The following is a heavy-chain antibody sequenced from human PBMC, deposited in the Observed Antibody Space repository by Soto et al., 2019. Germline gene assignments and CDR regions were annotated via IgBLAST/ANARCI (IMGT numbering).Heavy chain of an antibody. V-gene: IGHV3-23*01. CDR3: AKGSSSPPSQKTNWFDP. CDR2: ISGSGGST. D-gene: IGHD6-6*01. J-gene: IGHJ5*02. CDR1: GFTFSSYA. Sequence: LSLTCAASGFTFSSYAMSWVRQAPGKGLEWVSAISGSGGSTYYADSVKGRFTISRDNSKNTLYLQMNSLRAEDTAVYYCAKGSSSPPSQKTNWFDPWGQGTLVTVSS.